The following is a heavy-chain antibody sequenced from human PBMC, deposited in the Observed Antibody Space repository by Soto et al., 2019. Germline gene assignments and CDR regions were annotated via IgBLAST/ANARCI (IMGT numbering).Heavy chain of an antibody. CDR1: GGSFSGYY. Sequence: PSETLSLTCAVYGGSFSGYYWSWIRQPPGKGLEWIGEINHSGSTNYNPSLKSRVTISVDTSENQFSLKLSSVTAADTAVYYCARRTGLRPYYNGMDFCGKGTTVTASS. D-gene: IGHD4-17*01. CDR2: INHSGST. CDR3: ARRTGLRPYYNGMDF. J-gene: IGHJ6*04. V-gene: IGHV4-34*01.